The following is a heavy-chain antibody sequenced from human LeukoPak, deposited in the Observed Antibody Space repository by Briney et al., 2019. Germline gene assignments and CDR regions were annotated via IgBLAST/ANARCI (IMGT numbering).Heavy chain of an antibody. CDR2: INHSGST. J-gene: IGHJ4*02. Sequence: PSETLSLTXAVYGGSFSGYYWSWIRQSPGKGLEWIGEINHSGSTNYNPSLKSRVTISVDTSKNQFSLKLSSVTAADTAVYYCARGQPYYDFWSGSATNFDYWGQGTLVTVSS. V-gene: IGHV4-34*01. CDR1: GGSFSGYY. CDR3: ARGQPYYDFWSGSATNFDY. D-gene: IGHD3-3*01.